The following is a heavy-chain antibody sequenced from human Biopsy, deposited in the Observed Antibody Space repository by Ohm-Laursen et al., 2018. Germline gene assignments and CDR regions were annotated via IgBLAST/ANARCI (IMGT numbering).Heavy chain of an antibody. CDR3: ARDRDRRGWFDP. J-gene: IGHJ5*02. V-gene: IGHV4-59*12. CDR2: ISYSGST. Sequence: TLSLTCTVSGGSISGSSWSWIRQAPGRGLEWVGYISYSGSTSNNPSLKSRVTMSVDTSKNKFSLRVSSVTAADTAVYYCARDRDRRGWFDPWGQGTLVTVSS. CDR1: GGSISGSS. D-gene: IGHD1-14*01.